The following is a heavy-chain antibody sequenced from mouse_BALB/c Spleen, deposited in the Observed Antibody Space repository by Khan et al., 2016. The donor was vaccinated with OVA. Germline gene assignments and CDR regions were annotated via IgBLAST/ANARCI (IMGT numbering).Heavy chain of an antibody. CDR2: ISSSGSA. CDR1: GYSITSDYA. V-gene: IGHV3-2*02. Sequence: EVELVESGPGLVKPSQSLSLTCTVTGYSITSDYAWNWIRHFPGNKLEWMGYISSSGSASYNPSLKSRITITRDPSKNQFFLQLKSVTTEDTATYYCARSLYYSYGYGLDYWGRGTSVTVSS. D-gene: IGHD2-12*01. J-gene: IGHJ4*01. CDR3: ARSLYYSYGYGLDY.